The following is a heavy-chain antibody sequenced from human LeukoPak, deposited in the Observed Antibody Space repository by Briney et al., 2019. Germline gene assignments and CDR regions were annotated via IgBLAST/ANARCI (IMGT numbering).Heavy chain of an antibody. D-gene: IGHD1-1*01. CDR1: GGXISGYY. V-gene: IGHV4-59*08. CDR3: ARRTTVAPEYHFGS. J-gene: IGHJ4*02. Sequence: PSETLSLTCTVSGGXISGYYWTWIRQPPGKGLEWIGYIYHSGNTNYNPSLKSRVTISLDMSKNQFSLKLTSVTAADTSVYYCARRTTVAPEYHFGSWGQGRLVTVSS. CDR2: IYHSGNT.